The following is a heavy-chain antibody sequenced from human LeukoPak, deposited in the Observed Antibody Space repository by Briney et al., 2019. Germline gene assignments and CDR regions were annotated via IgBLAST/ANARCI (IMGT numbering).Heavy chain of an antibody. D-gene: IGHD3-10*01. V-gene: IGHV3-48*03. CDR3: ARERGRRRGAFDI. Sequence: PGGSLRLSCAASGFAFSSYEMNWVRQAPGKGLEWVSYISSSGSTIYYADSVKGRFTISRDNAKNSLYLQMNSLRAEDTAVYYCARERGRRRGAFDIWGQGTMVTVSS. CDR1: GFAFSSYE. J-gene: IGHJ3*02. CDR2: ISSSGSTI.